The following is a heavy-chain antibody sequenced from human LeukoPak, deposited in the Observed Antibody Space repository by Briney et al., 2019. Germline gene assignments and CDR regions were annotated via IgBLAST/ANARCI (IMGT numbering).Heavy chain of an antibody. J-gene: IGHJ4*02. CDR2: IYYSGST. CDR3: ARAPYYDFWSGYYSDY. D-gene: IGHD3-3*01. V-gene: IGHV4-61*05. Sequence: SETLSLTCTVSGGSISSSSYYWGWIRQPPGKGLEWIGYIYYSGSTNYNPSLKSRVTISVDTSKNQFSLKLSSVTAADTAVYYCARAPYYDFWSGYYSDYWGQGTLVTVSS. CDR1: GGSISSSSYY.